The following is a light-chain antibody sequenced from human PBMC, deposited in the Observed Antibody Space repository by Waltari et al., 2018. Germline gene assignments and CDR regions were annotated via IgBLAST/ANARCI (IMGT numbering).Light chain of an antibody. V-gene: IGLV1-40*01. CDR3: QSYDRSLSGSTV. CDR1: VSNIAAPYD. Sequence: QSVLTQPPSVSGAPGQRVTISCTGGVSNIAAPYDVHWSQHRPGAAPKLLTYGNKQRPSGVPARFAGPKSGPSASLTIAGLQAEDEADYYCQSYDRSLSGSTVFGTGTTVTVL. CDR2: GNK. J-gene: IGLJ1*01.